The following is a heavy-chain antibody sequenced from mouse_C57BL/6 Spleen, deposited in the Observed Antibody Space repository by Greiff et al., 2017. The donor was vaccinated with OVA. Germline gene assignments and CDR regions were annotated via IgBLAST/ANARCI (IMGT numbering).Heavy chain of an antibody. J-gene: IGHJ4*01. D-gene: IGHD1-1*01. CDR3: ARRGITTVVDYAMDY. CDR1: GYTFTDYY. V-gene: IGHV1-76*01. Sequence: VQLQQSGAELVRPGASVKLSCKASGYTFTDYYINWVKQRPGQGLEWIARIYPGSGNTYYNEKFKGKATLTAEKSSSTAYMQLSSLTSEDSAVYFCARRGITTVVDYAMDYWGQGTSVTVSS. CDR2: IYPGSGNT.